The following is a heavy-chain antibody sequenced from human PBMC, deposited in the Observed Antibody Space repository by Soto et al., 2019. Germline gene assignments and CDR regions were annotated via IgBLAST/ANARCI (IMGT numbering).Heavy chain of an antibody. J-gene: IGHJ5*02. CDR1: GYSFTSYW. V-gene: IGHV5-51*01. Sequence: PGESLKISCKGSGYSFTSYWIGWVRQMPGKGLEWMGIIYPGDSDTRYSPSFQGQVTISADKSISTAYMELSSLRSEDTAVYYCARSSGGNFGIIIEGTNWFAPWGQGTLVTVSS. CDR2: IYPGDSDT. CDR3: ARSSGGNFGIIIEGTNWFAP. D-gene: IGHD1-26*01.